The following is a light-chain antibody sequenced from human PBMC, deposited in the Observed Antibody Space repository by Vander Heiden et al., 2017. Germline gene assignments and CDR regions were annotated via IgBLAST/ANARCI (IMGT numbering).Light chain of an antibody. V-gene: IGKV4-1*01. CDR1: QSLLYMSNSKNY. CDR3: QQYYSTPRT. J-gene: IGKJ1*01. Sequence: DIVMTLSTHYKDVSLGDRATISCKSSQSLLYMSNSKNYLAWYQHKPGQPPKLLIYWASTRESGVPDRFGGSGSGTDFTLTISSLQAEDVALYYCQQYYSTPRTFGQGTKVEI. CDR2: WAS.